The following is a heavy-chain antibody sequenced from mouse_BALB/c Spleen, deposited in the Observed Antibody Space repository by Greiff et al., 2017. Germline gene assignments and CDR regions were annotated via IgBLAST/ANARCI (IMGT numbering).Heavy chain of an antibody. Sequence: EVQLVESGGGLVKPGGSLKLSCAASGFTFSSYAMSWVRQTPEKRLEWVASISSGGSTYYPDSVKGRFTISRDNARNILYLQMSSLRSEDTAMYYCARGYGSLLAWFAYWGQGTLVTVSA. V-gene: IGHV5-6-5*01. CDR1: GFTFSSYA. D-gene: IGHD1-1*01. J-gene: IGHJ3*01. CDR3: ARGYGSLLAWFAY. CDR2: ISSGGST.